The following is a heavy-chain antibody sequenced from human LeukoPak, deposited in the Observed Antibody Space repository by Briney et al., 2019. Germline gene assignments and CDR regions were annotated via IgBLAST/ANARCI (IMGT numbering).Heavy chain of an antibody. CDR2: INPSGGST. J-gene: IGHJ6*02. CDR1: GYSFTSYF. CDR3: ARARGGIAASPDYYYYGMDV. Sequence: ASVKVSCKASGYSFTSYFMHWVRQAPGQGLEWMGIINPSGGSTSYAQKFQGRVTMTRDTSTSTVYMELSSLRSEDTAVYYCARARGGIAASPDYYYYGMDVWGQGTTVTVSS. V-gene: IGHV1-46*01. D-gene: IGHD6-13*01.